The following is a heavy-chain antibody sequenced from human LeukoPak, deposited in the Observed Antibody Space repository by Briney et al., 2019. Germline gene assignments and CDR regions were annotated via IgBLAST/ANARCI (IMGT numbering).Heavy chain of an antibody. Sequence: ASVKVSCKASGYTFTSYYMHWVRQAPGQGLEWMGIINPSGGSTSYAQKFQGRVTMTRDTSTSTVYMELSSLGSEDTAVYYCAYDSSGYYLGCAFDIWGQGTMVTVSS. J-gene: IGHJ3*02. V-gene: IGHV1-46*03. CDR1: GYTFTSYY. D-gene: IGHD3-22*01. CDR2: INPSGGST. CDR3: AYDSSGYYLGCAFDI.